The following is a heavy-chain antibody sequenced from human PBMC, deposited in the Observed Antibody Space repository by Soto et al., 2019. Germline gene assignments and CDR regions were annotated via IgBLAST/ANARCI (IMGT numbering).Heavy chain of an antibody. CDR3: AKSQEIGTHFFDS. D-gene: IGHD6-13*01. CDR2: IGTAGDT. CDR1: GFTFSGFD. J-gene: IGHJ4*02. V-gene: IGHV3-13*01. Sequence: GGSLRLCCEASGFTFSGFDMHWVRQPTGKGLEWVSSIGTAGDTYYAVSVKGRFTISRDNAKNSLSLQMNSLRAGDMAVYFCAKSQEIGTHFFDSWGQGTQVTVPS.